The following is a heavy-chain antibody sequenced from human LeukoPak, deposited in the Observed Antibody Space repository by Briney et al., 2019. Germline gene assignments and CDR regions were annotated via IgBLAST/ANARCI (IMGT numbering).Heavy chain of an antibody. V-gene: IGHV1-69*05. D-gene: IGHD3-22*01. Sequence: SVKVSCKASGGTFSSYAISWVRQAPGQGLEWRGGIIPIFGTANYAQKFQGRVTITTDESTSTAYMELSSLRSEDTAVYYCARLGHYYDSSGPGWGQGTLVTVSS. CDR1: GGTFSSYA. CDR2: IIPIFGTA. CDR3: ARLGHYYDSSGPG. J-gene: IGHJ4*02.